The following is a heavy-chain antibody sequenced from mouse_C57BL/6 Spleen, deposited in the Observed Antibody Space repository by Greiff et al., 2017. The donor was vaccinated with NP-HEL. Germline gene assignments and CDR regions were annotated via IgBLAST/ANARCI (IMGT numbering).Heavy chain of an antibody. CDR2: IDPSDSYT. CDR1: GYTFTSYW. D-gene: IGHD1-1*01. CDR3: ARGRDYYGSSYWYFDV. Sequence: QVQLQQPGAELVRPGTSVKLSCKASGYTFTSYWMHWVKQRPGQGLEWIGVIDPSDSYTNYNQKFKGKATLTVDTSSSTAYMQLSSLTSEDSAVYYCARGRDYYGSSYWYFDVWGTGTTVTVSS. V-gene: IGHV1-59*01. J-gene: IGHJ1*03.